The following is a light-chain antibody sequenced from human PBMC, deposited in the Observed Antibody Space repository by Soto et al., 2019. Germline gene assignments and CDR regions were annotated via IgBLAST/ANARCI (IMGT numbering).Light chain of an antibody. Sequence: AIRMTQSPSSLSAPTGDRVTITCRASQGISSYLAWYQQKPGKAPKLLIYAASTLQSGVPSRFSGSGSGTDFTLTISCLQSEDFATDYCQQYYSYPWTFGQGTKVEIK. CDR3: QQYYSYPWT. CDR2: AAS. CDR1: QGISSY. V-gene: IGKV1-8*01. J-gene: IGKJ1*01.